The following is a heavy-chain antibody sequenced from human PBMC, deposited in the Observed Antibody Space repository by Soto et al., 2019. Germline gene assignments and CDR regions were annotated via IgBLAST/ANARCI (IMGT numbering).Heavy chain of an antibody. CDR1: GFTFDDYA. J-gene: IGHJ4*02. D-gene: IGHD3-10*01. CDR2: TSWNSDTI. Sequence: PGGSLRLSCAASGFTFDDYAMHWVRQAPGKGLEWVTGTSWNSDTIGYADSVKGRSTISRDNAKNSLYLQMNSLRAEDTAFYYCARDVWSRASGPPDSWGQGTLVTVSS. CDR3: ARDVWSRASGPPDS. V-gene: IGHV3-9*01.